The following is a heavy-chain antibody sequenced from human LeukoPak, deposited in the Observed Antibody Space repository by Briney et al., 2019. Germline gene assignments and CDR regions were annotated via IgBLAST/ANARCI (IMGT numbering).Heavy chain of an antibody. CDR3: AIPYSSSSRDY. CDR2: IYYSGST. CDR1: GGSISSSSYY. J-gene: IGHJ4*02. Sequence: SEILSLTCTVSGGSISSSSYYWGWIRQPPGKGLEWIGSIYYSGSTYYNPSLKSRVTISVDTSKNQFSLKLSSVTAADTAVYYCAIPYSSSSRDYWGQGTLVTVSS. D-gene: IGHD6-13*01. V-gene: IGHV4-39*01.